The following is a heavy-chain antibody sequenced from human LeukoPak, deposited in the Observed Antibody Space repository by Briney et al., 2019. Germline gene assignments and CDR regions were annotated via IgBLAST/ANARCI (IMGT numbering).Heavy chain of an antibody. Sequence: SETLSLTCAVYGGSFSGYYWSWIRQPPGKGLEWIGEINHSGSTNYNPSLKSRVTISVDTSKNQFSLELSPVTAADTAMYYCARDGYNQDGSFDFWGQGTMVTVSS. D-gene: IGHD5-24*01. CDR2: INHSGST. CDR1: GGSFSGYY. CDR3: ARDGYNQDGSFDF. V-gene: IGHV4-34*01. J-gene: IGHJ3*01.